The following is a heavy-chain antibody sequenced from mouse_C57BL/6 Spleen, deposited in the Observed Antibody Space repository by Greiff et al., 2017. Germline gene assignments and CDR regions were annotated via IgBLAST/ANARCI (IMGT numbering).Heavy chain of an antibody. D-gene: IGHD1-1*01. CDR2: IDPSDSYT. Sequence: QVQLQQPGAELVMPGASVKLSCKASGYTFTSYWMHWVKQRPGQGLEWIGEIDPSDSYTNYNQKFKGKSTLTVDKSSSTAYMQLSILTSEDSAVYYCARSDYGSPLAYWGQGTLVTVSA. V-gene: IGHV1-69*01. CDR3: ARSDYGSPLAY. CDR1: GYTFTSYW. J-gene: IGHJ3*01.